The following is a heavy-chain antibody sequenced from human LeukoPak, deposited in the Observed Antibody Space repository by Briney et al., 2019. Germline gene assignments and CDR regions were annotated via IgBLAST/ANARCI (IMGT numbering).Heavy chain of an antibody. D-gene: IGHD1-1*01. J-gene: IGHJ4*02. Sequence: GGSLRLSCAASGFTFSSYGMHWVRQAPGKGLEWVAFIRYDGSNKYYADSVKGRFTISRDNSKNTLYLQMNSLRAEDTAVYYFAIQYNWNDGFDYWGQGTLVTVSS. CDR3: AIQYNWNDGFDY. CDR1: GFTFSSYG. V-gene: IGHV3-30*02. CDR2: IRYDGSNK.